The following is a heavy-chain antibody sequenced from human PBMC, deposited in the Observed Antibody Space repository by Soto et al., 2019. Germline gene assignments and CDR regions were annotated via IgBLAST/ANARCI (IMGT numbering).Heavy chain of an antibody. D-gene: IGHD3-10*01. CDR2: INAGNGNT. J-gene: IGHJ6*02. Sequence: ASVKVSCKASGYTFTSYAMHWVRQAPGQRLEWMGWINAGNGNTKYSQNFQGRVTITRDTSASTAYMELSSLRSEDTAVFYCAREEGFGELSRTYYYYGMDVWGQGTTVTVSS. CDR1: GYTFTSYA. V-gene: IGHV1-3*01. CDR3: AREEGFGELSRTYYYYGMDV.